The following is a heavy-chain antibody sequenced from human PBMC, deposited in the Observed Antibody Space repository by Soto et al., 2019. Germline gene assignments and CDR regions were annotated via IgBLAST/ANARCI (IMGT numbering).Heavy chain of an antibody. J-gene: IGHJ6*02. CDR1: GFSFSNAW. CDR2: IKRKLDGEAT. V-gene: IGHV3-15*07. CDR3: TTGSVEGV. D-gene: IGHD2-15*01. Sequence: EVQLVESGGDLVKPGGSLRLSCAASGFSFSNAWMNWVRQAPGKGLEWVGRIKRKLDGEATDYAGPVKGRFTVFRDESKSALYLQMNSLKGDDTAVDYCTTGSVEGVWGQGTTVTVS.